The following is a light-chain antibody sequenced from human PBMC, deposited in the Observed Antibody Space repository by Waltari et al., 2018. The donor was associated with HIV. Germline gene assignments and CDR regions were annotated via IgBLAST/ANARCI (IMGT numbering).Light chain of an antibody. CDR2: KAA. CDR1: QGSNSW. J-gene: IGKJ2*03. Sequence: DIQMTQSPSTLSASVGDRVTITCRASQGSNSWLDWYQQKPGKVPNLLIYKAASIESGVPSRFSGSGSVTEFTLTISSLQPDDFATYYCQQYNSYSYSFGQGTKLEIK. CDR3: QQYNSYSYS. V-gene: IGKV1-5*03.